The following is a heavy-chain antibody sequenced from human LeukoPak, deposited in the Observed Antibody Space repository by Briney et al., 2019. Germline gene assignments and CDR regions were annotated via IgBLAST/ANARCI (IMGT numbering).Heavy chain of an antibody. Sequence: GASVKVSCKTSGYTFTSYGISWVRQAPGQGLEWMGWISPYNGNTKYIQKFQGRVTMTTDTSTSTAYMEVRSLRSDDTAVYYCARDQDNYFDYWGQGTLVTVSS. V-gene: IGHV1-18*01. CDR2: ISPYNGNT. CDR1: GYTFTSYG. CDR3: ARDQDNYFDY. J-gene: IGHJ4*02.